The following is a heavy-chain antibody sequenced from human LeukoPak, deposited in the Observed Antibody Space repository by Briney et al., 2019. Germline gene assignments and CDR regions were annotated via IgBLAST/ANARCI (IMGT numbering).Heavy chain of an antibody. V-gene: IGHV3-7*01. CDR1: GFTFSSYW. CDR3: AKSRGDFLHAFDI. CDR2: IKEDGSEK. Sequence: PGGSLRLSCVASGFTFSSYWMSWVRQTPGKGLEWVANIKEDGSEKYFEDSVKGRFTISRDNANNSLYLQMYSLRADDTAVYYCAKSRGDFLHAFDIWGQGTMVTVSS. J-gene: IGHJ3*02. D-gene: IGHD3-10*01.